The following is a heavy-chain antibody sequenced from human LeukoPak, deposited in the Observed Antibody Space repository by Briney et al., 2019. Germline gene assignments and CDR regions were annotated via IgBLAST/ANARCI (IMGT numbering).Heavy chain of an antibody. CDR2: LKSKGSGGTT. CDR1: GFNFNAAW. Sequence: GGSLRLSCAASGFNFNAAWMSWVRQTPGKGLEWIGRLKSKGSGGTTDYAAPVKGRFTISRDDSKNTLYLQMNSLKIEDTAVYFCSWEMDGSFGRRLENWGQGTLVTVAS. CDR3: SWEMDGSFGRRLEN. D-gene: IGHD3-10*01. J-gene: IGHJ4*02. V-gene: IGHV3-15*01.